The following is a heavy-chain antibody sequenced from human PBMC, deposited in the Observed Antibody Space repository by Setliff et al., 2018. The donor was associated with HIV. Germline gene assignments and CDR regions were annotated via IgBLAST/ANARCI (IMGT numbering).Heavy chain of an antibody. CDR1: GGTFSSYA. V-gene: IGHV1-69*10. J-gene: IGHJ4*02. CDR2: IFPNLDIP. D-gene: IGHD3-10*01. Sequence: SVKVSCKASGGTFSSYAINWVRQAPGQGLDWMGGIFPNLDIPNYAQKFQGRVTITADKSTSTAYMELGSLRSDDTAVYYCVRAYGSGYYWRFVAFDHWGQETLVTVSS. CDR3: VRAYGSGYYWRFVAFDH.